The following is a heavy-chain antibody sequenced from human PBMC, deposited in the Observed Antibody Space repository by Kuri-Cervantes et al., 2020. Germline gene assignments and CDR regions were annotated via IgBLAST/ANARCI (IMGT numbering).Heavy chain of an antibody. J-gene: IGHJ4*02. Sequence: GESLKISCAVSGFTFTNAWMNWVRQAPGKGLEWVGRVKTKTDGGATDYAAPVKGRFTISRDDSKNTLYLQMNSLKTEDTAVYYCTTDRYCSGGSCYYYFDYWGQGTLVTVSS. CDR1: GFTFTNAW. D-gene: IGHD2-15*01. V-gene: IGHV3-15*01. CDR3: TTDRYCSGGSCYYYFDY. CDR2: VKTKTDGGAT.